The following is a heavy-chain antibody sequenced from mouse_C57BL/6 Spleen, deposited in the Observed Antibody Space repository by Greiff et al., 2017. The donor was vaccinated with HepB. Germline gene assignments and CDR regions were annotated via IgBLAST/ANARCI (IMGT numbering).Heavy chain of an antibody. CDR2: INPNNGGT. CDR3: ARGRDDGYYPAWFAY. V-gene: IGHV1-26*01. CDR1: GYTFTDYY. J-gene: IGHJ3*01. D-gene: IGHD2-3*01. Sequence: VEPGASVKISCKASGYTFTDYYMNWVKQSHGKSLEWIGDINPNNGGTSYNQKFKGKATLTVDKSSSTAYMELRSLTSEDSAVYYCARGRDDGYYPAWFAYWGQGTLVTVSA.